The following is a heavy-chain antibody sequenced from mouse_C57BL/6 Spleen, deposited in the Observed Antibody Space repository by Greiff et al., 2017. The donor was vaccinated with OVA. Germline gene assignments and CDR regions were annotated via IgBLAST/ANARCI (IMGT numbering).Heavy chain of an antibody. CDR3: ARDDYGSSYGWFAY. D-gene: IGHD1-1*01. J-gene: IGHJ3*01. Sequence: EVKVEESGGGLVKPGGSLKLSCAASGFTFSSYAMSWVRQTPEKRLEWVATISDGGSYTYYPDNVKGRFTISRDNAKNNLYLQMSHLKSEDTAMYYCARDDYGSSYGWFAYWGQGTLVTVSA. CDR2: ISDGGSYT. V-gene: IGHV5-4*01. CDR1: GFTFSSYA.